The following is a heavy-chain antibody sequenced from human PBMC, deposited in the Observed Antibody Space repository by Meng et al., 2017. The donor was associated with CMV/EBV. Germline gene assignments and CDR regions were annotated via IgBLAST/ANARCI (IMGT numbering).Heavy chain of an antibody. CDR2: IYYIGST. J-gene: IGHJ6*02. CDR3: ARDLMVYDGPYYYGMDA. D-gene: IGHD2-8*01. Sequence: GSLRLSCTVSGGSTSSYYWSWTRQPPGKGLEWIGYIYYIGSTNYNPAIKSRDTISVDTSKNQFSLKLSSVTAADTAVYYCARDLMVYDGPYYYGMDAWGQGTTVTVSS. CDR1: GGSTSSYY. V-gene: IGHV4-59*01.